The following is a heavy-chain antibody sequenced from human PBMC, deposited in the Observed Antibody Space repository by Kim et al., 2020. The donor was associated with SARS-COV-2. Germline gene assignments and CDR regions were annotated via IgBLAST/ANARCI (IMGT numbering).Heavy chain of an antibody. CDR2: IYPGDSDT. Sequence: GESLKISCKGSGYSFTSYWIGWVRQMPGKGLEWMGIIYPGDSDTRYSPSFQGQVTISADKSISTAYLQWSSLKASDTAMYYCARYPHYYGSGSYYNPGADYYSGRDVWGRGTTVTDSS. V-gene: IGHV5-51*01. D-gene: IGHD3-10*01. CDR3: ARYPHYYGSGSYYNPGADYYSGRDV. J-gene: IGHJ6*02. CDR1: GYSFTSYW.